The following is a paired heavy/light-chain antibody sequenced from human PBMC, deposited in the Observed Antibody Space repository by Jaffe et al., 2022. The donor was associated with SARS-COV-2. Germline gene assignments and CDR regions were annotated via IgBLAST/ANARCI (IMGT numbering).Light chain of an antibody. J-gene: IGKJ2*01. CDR3: LQYDNWPPTYT. CDR2: GAS. V-gene: IGKV3-15*01. Sequence: EIVMTQSPATLSVSPGERATLSCRASQSVSSNLAWYQQNPGQAPRLLFYGASTRATGIPARFSALGSGTEFTLTISSLQSEDFAVYYCLQYDNWPPTYTFGQGTKLEIK. CDR1: QSVSSN.
Heavy chain of an antibody. J-gene: IGHJ5*02. CDR2: IFYTGNT. Sequence: QLQLQESGPGLVKPSETLSLTCTVSGGSIRTSRYYWGWIRQPPGKGLEWIGNIFYTGNTYSSPSLRTRLTMSVDTSKNQFSLRLTSVTAADTAVYYCASTYDDFPLVLFGTWGQGTLVTVSS. V-gene: IGHV4-39*01. CDR3: ASTYDDFPLVLFGT. D-gene: IGHD4-17*01. CDR1: GGSIRTSRYY.